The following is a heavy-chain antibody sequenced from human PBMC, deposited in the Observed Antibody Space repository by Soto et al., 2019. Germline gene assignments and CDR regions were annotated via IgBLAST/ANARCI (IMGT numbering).Heavy chain of an antibody. D-gene: IGHD2-2*01. Sequence: SETLSLTCTVSGGSISSGGYYWSWIRQHPGKGLEWIGYIYYSGSTYYNPSLKSRVTISVDTSKNQFSLKLSSVTAADTAVYYCARSLCYCISTSCYVSWFDPWGQGTLVTVSS. V-gene: IGHV4-31*03. CDR3: ARSLCYCISTSCYVSWFDP. CDR2: IYYSGST. J-gene: IGHJ5*02. CDR1: GGSISSGGYY.